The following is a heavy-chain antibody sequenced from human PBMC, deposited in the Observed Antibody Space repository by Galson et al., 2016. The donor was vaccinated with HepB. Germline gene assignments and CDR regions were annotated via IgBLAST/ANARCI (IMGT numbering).Heavy chain of an antibody. J-gene: IGHJ6*04. D-gene: IGHD2-21*01. CDR2: IFYSGDA. CDR1: GVSINSGACY. V-gene: IGHV4-31*03. CDR3: ARMGGARRGYHYYAMDV. Sequence: TLSLTCTVSGVSINSGACYWTWVRQHPGKGLEWIGYIFYSGDASYNTSLKSRLTIAVDTSKNQFSLNLTSVSAADTAVYYCARMGGARRGYHYYAMDVWGKGTTVTVSS.